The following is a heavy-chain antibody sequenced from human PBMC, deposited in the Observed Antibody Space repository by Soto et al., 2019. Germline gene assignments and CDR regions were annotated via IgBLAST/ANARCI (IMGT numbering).Heavy chain of an antibody. J-gene: IGHJ4*02. CDR3: ARDGVAPGLYFDH. CDR2: IKYDGREK. CDR1: GFTFSDYW. V-gene: IGHV3-7*05. D-gene: IGHD2-15*01. Sequence: EVQLVESGGGLVHPGGSLGLSCAASGFTFSDYWMNWVRQTPGKRLEWVASIKYDGREKNYVDSVKGRFTISRDNAKNSVYLKMASLSAEDTAVYYCARDGVAPGLYFDHWGQGTPGTVSS.